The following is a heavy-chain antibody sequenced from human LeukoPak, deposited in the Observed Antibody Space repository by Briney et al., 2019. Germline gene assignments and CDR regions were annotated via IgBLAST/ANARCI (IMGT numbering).Heavy chain of an antibody. Sequence: SVKVSCKASGFTFTSSAMQRVRQARGQRLEWIGWIVVGSGNTNYAQKFQERVTITRDMSTSTAYMELSSLRSEDTAVYYCAAGWVCSGGSCYYYFDYWGQGTLVTVSS. CDR1: GFTFTSSA. V-gene: IGHV1-58*02. D-gene: IGHD2-15*01. J-gene: IGHJ4*02. CDR3: AAGWVCSGGSCYYYFDY. CDR2: IVVGSGNT.